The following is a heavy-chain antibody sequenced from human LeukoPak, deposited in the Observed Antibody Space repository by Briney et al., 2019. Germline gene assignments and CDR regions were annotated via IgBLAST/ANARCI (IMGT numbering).Heavy chain of an antibody. Sequence: SVKVSCKASGGTFSSYAISWVRQAPGQGLEWMGGIIPIFGTANYAQKFQGRVTITADESTSTAYMELSSLRSEDTAVYYCARELPYSSGWYDYWGQGTLVTVSS. CDR3: ARELPYSSGWYDY. CDR2: IIPIFGTA. D-gene: IGHD6-19*01. V-gene: IGHV1-69*13. J-gene: IGHJ4*02. CDR1: GGTFSSYA.